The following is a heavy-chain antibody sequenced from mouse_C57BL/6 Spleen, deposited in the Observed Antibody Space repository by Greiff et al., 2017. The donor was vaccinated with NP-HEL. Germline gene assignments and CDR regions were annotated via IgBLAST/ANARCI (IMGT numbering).Heavy chain of an antibody. CDR1: GYTFTSYG. V-gene: IGHV1-81*01. CDR2: IYPRSGNT. J-gene: IGHJ2*01. CDR3: ARSSTVVGGYYFDY. Sequence: QVQLQQSGAELARPGASVKLSCKASGYTFTSYGISWVKQRTGQGLEWIGEIYPRSGNTYYNEKFKGKATLTADKSSSTAYMELRSLTSEDSAVYFCARSSTVVGGYYFDYWGQGTTLTVSS. D-gene: IGHD1-1*01.